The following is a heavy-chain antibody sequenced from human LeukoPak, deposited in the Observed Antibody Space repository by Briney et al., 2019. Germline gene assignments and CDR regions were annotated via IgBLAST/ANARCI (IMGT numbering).Heavy chain of an antibody. J-gene: IGHJ6*03. Sequence: PSETLSLTCTVSGGSISSYYWSWVRQPPGKGLEWIGYIYYGGSTNYNPSLKSRLTISVDTSKNQFSLKLSSVTAADTAVYYCARVALLMTYYDFWSGYYTAQGDYMDVWGKGTTVTVSS. D-gene: IGHD3-3*01. V-gene: IGHV4-59*01. CDR3: ARVALLMTYYDFWSGYYTAQGDYMDV. CDR2: IYYGGST. CDR1: GGSISSYY.